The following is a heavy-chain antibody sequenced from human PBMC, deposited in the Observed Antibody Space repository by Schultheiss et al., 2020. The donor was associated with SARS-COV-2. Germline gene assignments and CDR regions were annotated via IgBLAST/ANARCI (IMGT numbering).Heavy chain of an antibody. J-gene: IGHJ4*02. Sequence: SETLSLTCTVSGGPVSSGSYYWSWIRQPPGKGLEWIGYIYYSGSTNYNPSLKSRVTISVDTSKNQFSLKLSSVTAADTAVYYCARGGRYDYVWGSYRFLDYWGQGTLVTVSS. CDR1: GGPVSSGSYY. CDR3: ARGGRYDYVWGSYRFLDY. V-gene: IGHV4-61*01. CDR2: IYYSGST. D-gene: IGHD3-16*02.